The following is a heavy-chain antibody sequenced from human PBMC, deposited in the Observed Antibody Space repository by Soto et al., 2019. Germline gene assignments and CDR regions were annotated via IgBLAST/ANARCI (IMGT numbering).Heavy chain of an antibody. V-gene: IGHV1-69*01. CDR3: ERARPSTAAAYYYYGLDV. J-gene: IGHJ6*02. D-gene: IGHD2-15*01. CDR1: GGTFSSDV. CDR2: IIPIFGSA. Sequence: QVQLVQSGAEVKKPGASVKVSCKASGGTFSSDVIYWVRQAPGQGLEWMGGIIPIFGSANYAQKFQGRLTITGDDSTNTAYMMLTSLRSEATAVSYCERARPSTAAAYYYYGLDVWGQGTTVTVSS.